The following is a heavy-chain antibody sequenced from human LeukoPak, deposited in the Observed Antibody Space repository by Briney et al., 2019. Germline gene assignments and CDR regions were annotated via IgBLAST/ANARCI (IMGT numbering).Heavy chain of an antibody. J-gene: IGHJ4*02. V-gene: IGHV3-23*01. CDR2: VTGDGNYT. D-gene: IGHD2-15*01. CDR1: GFTFYNYA. Sequence: GGSLRLSCAASGFTFYNYAMSWVRQAPGRGLEWVSAVTGDGNYTYYADSVRGRFTISRDNSKNSLYLQMNSLRAEDTAVYYCTRPGYCSGGSCYDGSSGVDYWGQGTLVTVSS. CDR3: TRPGYCSGGSCYDGSSGVDY.